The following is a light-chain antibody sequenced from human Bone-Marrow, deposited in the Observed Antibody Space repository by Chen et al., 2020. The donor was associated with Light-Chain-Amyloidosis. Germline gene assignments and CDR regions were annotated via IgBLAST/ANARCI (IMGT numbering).Light chain of an antibody. CDR2: KDT. J-gene: IGLJ2*01. Sequence: SFELTQPPSVSVSPGQTATITCYGDELPKQYACWYQQKPGQAPVLMIFKDTERPSGIPERFSGSSSGTTVTLTISGGQAEDEADYYCQSADSSGTYVEFGGGTKLTVL. V-gene: IGLV3-25*03. CDR1: ELPKQY. CDR3: QSADSSGTYVE.